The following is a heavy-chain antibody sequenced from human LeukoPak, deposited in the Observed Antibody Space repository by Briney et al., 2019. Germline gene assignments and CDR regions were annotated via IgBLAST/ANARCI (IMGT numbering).Heavy chain of an antibody. J-gene: IGHJ6*03. Sequence: ASVKVPCKASGYTFTGYYMHWVRQAPGQGLEWMGWINPNSGGTNYAQKFQGRVTMTRDTSISTAYMELSRLRSDDTAVYYCARETIRGSSHGYMDVWGKGTTVTVSS. CDR3: ARETIRGSSHGYMDV. D-gene: IGHD3-10*01. CDR2: INPNSGGT. CDR1: GYTFTGYY. V-gene: IGHV1-2*02.